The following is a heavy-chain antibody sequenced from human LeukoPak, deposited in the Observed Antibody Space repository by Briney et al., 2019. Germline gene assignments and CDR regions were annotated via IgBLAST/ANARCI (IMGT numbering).Heavy chain of an antibody. D-gene: IGHD2-2*03. Sequence: PGRSLRLSCAASGFTFSSYGMHWVRQAPGKGLEWVAFIRFDGSNKYYADSVKGRFTISRDNSKNTLYLQMKSLRPEDTAVYYCARGDGYCSSASCSGNWGQETLVTVSS. J-gene: IGHJ4*02. CDR1: GFTFSSYG. CDR3: ARGDGYCSSASCSGN. V-gene: IGHV3-30*02. CDR2: IRFDGSNK.